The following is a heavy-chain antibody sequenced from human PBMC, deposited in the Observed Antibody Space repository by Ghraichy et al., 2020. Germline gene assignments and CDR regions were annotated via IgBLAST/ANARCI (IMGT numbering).Heavy chain of an antibody. CDR3: AGKGYCSGGSCYRGGGYYYGMDV. CDR1: GFTVSSNY. V-gene: IGHV3-66*01. CDR2: IYSGGST. D-gene: IGHD2-15*01. J-gene: IGHJ6*02. Sequence: GSLRLSCAASGFTVSSNYMSWVRQAPGKGLEWVSVIYSGGSTYYADSVKGRFTISRDNSKNTLYLQMNSLRAEDTAVYYCAGKGYCSGGSCYRGGGYYYGMDVWGQGTTVTVSS.